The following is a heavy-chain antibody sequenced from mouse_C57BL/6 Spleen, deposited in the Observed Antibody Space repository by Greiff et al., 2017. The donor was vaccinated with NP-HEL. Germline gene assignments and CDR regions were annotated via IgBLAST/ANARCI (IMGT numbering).Heavy chain of an antibody. CDR1: GYSFTGYY. V-gene: IGHV1-31*01. J-gene: IGHJ4*01. CDR2: IYPYNGVT. D-gene: IGHD1-1*01. CDR3: ARSYYYGSSPYYYAMDY. Sequence: VQLQQSGPELVKPGASVKISCKASGYSFTGYYMHWVKQSHGNILDWIGYIYPYNGVTSYNQKFKGKATLTVDKSSSTAYMELRILTSEDSAVDYCARSYYYGSSPYYYAMDYWGQGTSVTVSS.